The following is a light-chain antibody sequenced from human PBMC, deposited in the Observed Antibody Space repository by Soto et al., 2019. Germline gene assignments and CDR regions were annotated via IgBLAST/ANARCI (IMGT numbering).Light chain of an antibody. CDR2: GAC. CDR1: QSVSSSY. J-gene: IGKJ3*01. V-gene: IGKV3-20*01. Sequence: EIVLTQSPGTLSLSPGERATLSCRASQSVSSSYLAWYQQKPGQAPRLLIYGACSRATGLPDRFSGSGSGTDITLTISRLQPEDFAVYNCQQYGSSLFTFGPGTKVDIK. CDR3: QQYGSSLFT.